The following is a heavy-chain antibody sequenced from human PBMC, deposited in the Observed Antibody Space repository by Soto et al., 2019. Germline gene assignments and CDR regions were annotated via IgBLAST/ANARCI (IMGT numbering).Heavy chain of an antibody. CDR2: IYYSGST. Sequence: SETLSLTCTVSGGSVSSGSYYWSWIRQPPGKGLEWIGYIYYSGSTNYNPSLKSRVTISVDTSKNQFSLKLSSVTAADTAVYHCAREDRVYYYYGMDVWGQGTTVTVSS. D-gene: IGHD6-6*01. CDR3: AREDRVYYYYGMDV. V-gene: IGHV4-61*01. J-gene: IGHJ6*02. CDR1: GGSVSSGSYY.